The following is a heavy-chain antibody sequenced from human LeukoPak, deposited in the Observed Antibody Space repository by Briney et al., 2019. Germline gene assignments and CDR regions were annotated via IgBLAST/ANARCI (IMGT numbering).Heavy chain of an antibody. Sequence: PGGSLRLSCAASGFTFSSYAMHWVRQTPGKGLEWVAVISYDGSNKYYADSVKGRFTISRDNSKNTVYLQMNSLRAEDTAVYYCAKSWGKYSSSWYFEYFQHWGQGTLVTVSS. J-gene: IGHJ1*01. CDR1: GFTFSSYA. V-gene: IGHV3-30-3*02. CDR3: AKSWGKYSSSWYFEYFQH. D-gene: IGHD6-13*01. CDR2: ISYDGSNK.